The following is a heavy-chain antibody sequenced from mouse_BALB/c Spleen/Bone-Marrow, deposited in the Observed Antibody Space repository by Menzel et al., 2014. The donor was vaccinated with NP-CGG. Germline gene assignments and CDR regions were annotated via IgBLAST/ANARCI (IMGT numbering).Heavy chain of an antibody. Sequence: VKVVESGPGLVAPSQSLSITCTVSGFSLTSYGVHWVRQPPGKGLEWLGVIWAGGSTNYNSALMSRPSISKDNSKSQVFLKMNSLQTDDTAMYYCARVIRYESYFDYWGQGTTLTVSS. CDR2: IWAGGST. J-gene: IGHJ2*01. V-gene: IGHV2-9*02. D-gene: IGHD2-14*01. CDR1: GFSLTSYG. CDR3: ARVIRYESYFDY.